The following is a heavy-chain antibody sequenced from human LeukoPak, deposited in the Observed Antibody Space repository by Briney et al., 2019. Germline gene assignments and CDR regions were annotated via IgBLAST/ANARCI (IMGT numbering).Heavy chain of an antibody. Sequence: PGGSLRLSFAATGFTFSSYGMTWVRQAPGKGLEWVSAISGSGGSTYYADSVKGRFTISRDNSKNTLYLQMNSLRAEDTAVYYCAKEKYYYDSSGFDYWGQGTLVTVSS. J-gene: IGHJ4*02. CDR2: ISGSGGST. V-gene: IGHV3-23*01. D-gene: IGHD3-22*01. CDR3: AKEKYYYDSSGFDY. CDR1: GFTFSSYG.